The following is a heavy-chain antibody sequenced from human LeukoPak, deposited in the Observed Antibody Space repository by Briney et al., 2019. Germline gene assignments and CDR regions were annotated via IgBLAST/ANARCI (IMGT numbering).Heavy chain of an antibody. D-gene: IGHD3-10*01. J-gene: IGHJ5*02. CDR2: IYPGDSDT. CDR3: ATMVRGAIRQNWFDP. CDR1: GYTFTSYW. Sequence: KVSCKASGYTFTSYWIGWVRQMPGKGLEWMGIIYPGDSDTRYSPSFQGQVTISADKSISTAYLQWSSLKASDTAMYYCATMVRGAIRQNWFDPWGQGTLVTVSS. V-gene: IGHV5-51*01.